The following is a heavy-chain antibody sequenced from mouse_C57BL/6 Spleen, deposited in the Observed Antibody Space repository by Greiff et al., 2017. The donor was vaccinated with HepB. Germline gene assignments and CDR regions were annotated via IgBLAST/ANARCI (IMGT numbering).Heavy chain of an antibody. CDR2: ISGGGGNT. D-gene: IGHD2-4*01. CDR1: GFTFSSYT. CDR3: ARHGYYDYDYWYFDV. Sequence: EVQLVESGGGLVKPGGSLKLSCAASGFTFSSYTMSWVRQTPEKRLEWVATISGGGGNTYYPDSVKGRFTISRDNAKNTLYLQMSSLRSEDTALYYCARHGYYDYDYWYFDVWGTGTTVTVSS. J-gene: IGHJ1*03. V-gene: IGHV5-9*01.